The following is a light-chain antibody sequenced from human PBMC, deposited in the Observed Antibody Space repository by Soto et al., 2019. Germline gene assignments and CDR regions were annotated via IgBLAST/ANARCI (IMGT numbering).Light chain of an antibody. CDR3: HLDGGSPLYI. V-gene: IGKV3-20*01. Sequence: EIVLTQSPGTLSLSPGERATLSCRASHSVNSRYCALYQQKPGQAPRLHIYGATSRATGTPIRFSGSGSGADSTLTLSRRDFNDGAVYYWHLDGGSPLYIFGQGTKVEIK. J-gene: IGKJ2*01. CDR2: GAT. CDR1: HSVNSRY.